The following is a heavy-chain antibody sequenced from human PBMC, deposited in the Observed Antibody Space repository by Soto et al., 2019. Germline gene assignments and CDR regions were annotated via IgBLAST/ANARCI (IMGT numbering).Heavy chain of an antibody. V-gene: IGHV1-2*04. D-gene: IGHD6-19*01. Sequence: ASVKVSCKASGYTFTGYYMHWVRQAPGQGLEWMGWINPNSGGTNYAQKFQGWVTMTRDTSISTAYMELSRLRSDDTAVYYCAKDRGYSSGWCKRVTDAFDIWGQGTMVTVSS. CDR2: INPNSGGT. CDR1: GYTFTGYY. J-gene: IGHJ3*02. CDR3: AKDRGYSSGWCKRVTDAFDI.